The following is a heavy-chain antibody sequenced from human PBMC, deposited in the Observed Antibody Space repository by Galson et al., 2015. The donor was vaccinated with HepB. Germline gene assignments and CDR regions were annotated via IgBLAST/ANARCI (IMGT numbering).Heavy chain of an antibody. CDR2: IHGNGDYT. CDR3: AKEGAEVGHPKFDS. V-gene: IGHV3-23*01. CDR1: GFTFKNYG. D-gene: IGHD3-16*01. J-gene: IGHJ5*01. Sequence: SLRLSCAASGFTFKNYGMSWVRQAPGKGLEWVSGIHGNGDYTYYVEYVKGRFTISRDNSKNTLFLQMNSLRVDDTAIYYCAKEGAEVGHPKFDSWGQGIQVTVSS.